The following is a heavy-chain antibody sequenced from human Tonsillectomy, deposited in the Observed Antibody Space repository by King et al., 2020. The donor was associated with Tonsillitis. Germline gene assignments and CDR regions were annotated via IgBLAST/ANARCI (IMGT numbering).Heavy chain of an antibody. J-gene: IGHJ4*02. Sequence: VQLVESGGGLAQPGRSLRLSCAGSGFTVDDYAMHWVRQAPGKGLEGVSGMSWGSSSVAYADSVKGRFTHSRDNAKNSLYLQMNSLRADDTAFYFCASGRLSSSWYGDDFDYWGQGTLVTVSS. V-gene: IGHV3-9*01. CDR2: MSWGSSSV. D-gene: IGHD6-13*01. CDR3: ASGRLSSSWYGDDFDY. CDR1: GFTVDDYA.